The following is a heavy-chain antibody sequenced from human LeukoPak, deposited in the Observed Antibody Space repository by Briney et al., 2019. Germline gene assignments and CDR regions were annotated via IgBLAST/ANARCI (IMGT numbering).Heavy chain of an antibody. CDR1: GYTFTSYG. D-gene: IGHD7-27*01. J-gene: IGHJ4*02. V-gene: IGHV1-18*04. CDR3: ARVLGSRSQYYFDY. Sequence: GASVKVSCKASGYTFTSYGIIWVRQPPGQGLEWMGWISAYNGNTNYAQKLQGRVTMTTDTSTSTAYMELRSLRSDDTAVYYCARVLGSRSQYYFDYWGQGTLVTVSS. CDR2: ISAYNGNT.